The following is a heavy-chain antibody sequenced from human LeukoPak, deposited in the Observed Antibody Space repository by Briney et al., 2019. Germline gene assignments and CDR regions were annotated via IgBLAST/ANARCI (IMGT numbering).Heavy chain of an antibody. D-gene: IGHD3-3*01. CDR3: ATVTIFGVVRYYFDY. J-gene: IGHJ4*02. CDR2: ISAYSGNT. CDR1: GYTFTSYG. Sequence: GASVKVSCKASGYTFTSYGISWVRQAPGQGLEWMGWISAYSGNTNYAQKLQGRVTMTTDTSTSTAYMELRSLRSDDTAVYYCATVTIFGVVRYYFDYWGQGALVTVSS. V-gene: IGHV1-18*01.